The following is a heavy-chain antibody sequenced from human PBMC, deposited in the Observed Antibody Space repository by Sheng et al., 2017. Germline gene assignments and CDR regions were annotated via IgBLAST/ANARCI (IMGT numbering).Heavy chain of an antibody. J-gene: IGHJ6*02. Sequence: QVQLVESGGGVVQPGRSLRLSCAASGFTFSSYGMHWVRQAPGKGLEWVAVISYDGSNKYYADSVKGRFTISRDNSKNTLYLQMNSLRAEDTAVYYCAKSNSGSIGGMDVWGQGT. D-gene: IGHD1-26*01. V-gene: IGHV3-30*18. CDR2: ISYDGSNK. CDR1: GFTFSSYG. CDR3: AKSNSGSIGGMDV.